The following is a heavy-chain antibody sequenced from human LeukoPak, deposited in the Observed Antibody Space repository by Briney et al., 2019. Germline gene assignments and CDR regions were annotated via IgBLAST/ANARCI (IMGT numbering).Heavy chain of an antibody. CDR1: GFPFNAQT. CDR3: AKGKDTLNPYWYFDV. V-gene: IGHV3-7*03. Sequence: GGSLRLSCAASGFPFNAQTMSWVRQAPGKGLDWVASMRQDGSEIYYVDSVKGRFTISRDNTKNSLFLQMNSLRAEDTAFYYCAKGKDTLNPYWYFDVWGRGTLVTVSS. J-gene: IGHJ2*01. D-gene: IGHD2-15*01. CDR2: MRQDGSEI.